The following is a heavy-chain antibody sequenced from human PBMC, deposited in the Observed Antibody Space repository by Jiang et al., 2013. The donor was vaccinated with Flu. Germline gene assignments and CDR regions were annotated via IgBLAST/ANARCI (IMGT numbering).Heavy chain of an antibody. CDR1: GFTFSDYY. Sequence: KPGGSLRLSCAASGFTFSDYYMSWIRQAPGMGLDGFHTLVVVVVTQITQDSVKGRFTISRDNAKNSLYLQMNSLRAEDTAVYYCARAPGGYNFGYAGSWGQGTLVTVSS. CDR2: LVVVVVT. D-gene: IGHD5-18*01. J-gene: IGHJ5*02. CDR3: ARAPGGYNFGYAGS. V-gene: IGHV3-11*06.